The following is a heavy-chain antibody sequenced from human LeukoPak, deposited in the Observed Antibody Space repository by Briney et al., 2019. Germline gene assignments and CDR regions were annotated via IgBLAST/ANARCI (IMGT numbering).Heavy chain of an antibody. D-gene: IGHD4-23*01. CDR3: ARAPSTVVTPRWYFDL. CDR1: GGSLSSSSYY. J-gene: IGHJ2*01. Sequence: SETLSLTCTVSGGSLSSSSYYWGWIRQPPGKGLEWIGSIYYSGSTYYNPSLKSRVTISVDTSKNQFSLKLSSVTAADTAVYYCARAPSTVVTPRWYFDLWGRGTLVTVSS. V-gene: IGHV4-39*07. CDR2: IYYSGST.